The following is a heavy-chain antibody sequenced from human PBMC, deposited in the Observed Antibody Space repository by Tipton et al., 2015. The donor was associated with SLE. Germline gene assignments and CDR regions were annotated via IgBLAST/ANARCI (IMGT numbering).Heavy chain of an antibody. CDR3: ARGGGPWGYYFDN. CDR1: GESFSGYY. Sequence: AGLVKPSETLSLTCAVNGESFSGYYWTWIRQPPGKGLEWIGEVDPSGSTNYNPSLRSRVTISIDTSKNQFSLRLKSVTAADTAAYYCARGGGPWGYYFDNWGQGNLVTVSS. D-gene: IGHD1-26*01. J-gene: IGHJ4*02. V-gene: IGHV4-34*01. CDR2: VDPSGST.